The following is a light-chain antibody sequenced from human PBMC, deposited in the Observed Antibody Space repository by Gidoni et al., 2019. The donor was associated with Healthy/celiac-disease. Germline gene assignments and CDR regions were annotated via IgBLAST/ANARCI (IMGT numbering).Light chain of an antibody. V-gene: IGKV1-5*03. CDR1: QRISSR. CDR3: QQYNNNLFT. Sequence: TRASSVGDAVVTTCCGSQRISSRWWCCQQQQAEDPQLLIYKRSTRESGVRSRCSGGRCGAKFSLTIISLQHDDVATYYCQQYNNNLFTFGQGTKVEIK. J-gene: IGKJ1*01. CDR2: KRS.